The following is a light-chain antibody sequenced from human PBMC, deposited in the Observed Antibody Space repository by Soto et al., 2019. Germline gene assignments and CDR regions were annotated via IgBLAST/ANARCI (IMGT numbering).Light chain of an antibody. V-gene: IGKV1-5*03. Sequence: LQMTQSPSTLSASVGDTVTITCRASQSINRGLAWYQQKPGRAAKLLIYKASSLESGVPSRFSGSGYGTEFTLTISSLLPEDFATYYCQQYNYLWTFGQGTKVEIK. CDR2: KAS. CDR1: QSINRG. CDR3: QQYNYLWT. J-gene: IGKJ1*01.